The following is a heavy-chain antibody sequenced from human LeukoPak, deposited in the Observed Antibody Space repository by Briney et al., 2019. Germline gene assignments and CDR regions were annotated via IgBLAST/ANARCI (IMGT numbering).Heavy chain of an antibody. D-gene: IGHD3-16*01. V-gene: IGHV3-30*02. CDR3: ATSMGGGNIDY. CDR1: GFTVSSNF. CDR2: IRYDGSTK. J-gene: IGHJ4*02. Sequence: GGSLRLSCAASGFTVSSNFMSWVRQTPGKGLEWVAFIRYDGSTKDYADSVKGRFTISRDNSKNTLYLQMNSLRAEDTAVYYCATSMGGGNIDYWGQGALVTVSS.